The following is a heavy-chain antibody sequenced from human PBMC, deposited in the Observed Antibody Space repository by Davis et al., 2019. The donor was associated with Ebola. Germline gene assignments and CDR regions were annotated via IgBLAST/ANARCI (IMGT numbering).Heavy chain of an antibody. J-gene: IGHJ6*02. D-gene: IGHD2-8*01. CDR3: AKGVYATDYYYYGMDV. CDR2: ISYDGSNK. Sequence: GESLKISCAASGFTFSSYGMHWVRQAPGKGLEWVAVISYDGSNKYYADSVKGRFTISRDNSKNTLYLQMNSLRAEDTAVYYCAKGVYATDYYYYGMDVWGQGTTVTVSS. V-gene: IGHV3-30*18. CDR1: GFTFSSYG.